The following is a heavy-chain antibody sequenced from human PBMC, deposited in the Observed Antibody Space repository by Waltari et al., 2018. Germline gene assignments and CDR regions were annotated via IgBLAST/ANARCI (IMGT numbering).Heavy chain of an antibody. V-gene: IGHV3-13*01. Sequence: EVQLVESGGGLVQPGGSLRLSGGASGFTFSSNDLHWVRQATGKGLEWVSAISSTGDTYYAASVRGRFTISRENAQRSVYLQMNSLRAGDTALYYCATISSVAIHWGQGTTVTVSS. CDR2: ISSTGDT. CDR1: GFTFSSND. J-gene: IGHJ6*02. CDR3: ATISSVAIH. D-gene: IGHD2-15*01.